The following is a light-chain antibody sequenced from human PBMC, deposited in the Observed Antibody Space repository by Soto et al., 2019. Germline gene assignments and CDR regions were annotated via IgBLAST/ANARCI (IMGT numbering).Light chain of an antibody. CDR2: AAS. CDR1: QSISTF. J-gene: IGKJ2*01. Sequence: DIQMSQSPFSLSASVGERVIITCRGSQSISTFSNWYQQKPGKAPQLLIYAASSLQHGVPSRFSGSGSATDFTLTISSLQPEDFATYYCQQSYTTPYTFGQGTKLEIK. CDR3: QQSYTTPYT. V-gene: IGKV1-39*01.